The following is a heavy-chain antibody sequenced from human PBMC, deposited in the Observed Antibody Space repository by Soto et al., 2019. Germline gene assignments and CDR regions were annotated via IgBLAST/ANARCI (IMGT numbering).Heavy chain of an antibody. Sequence: QVQLVESGGGVVQPGRSLRLSCAASGFTFSSYGMHWVRQAPGKGLEWVALIWYDGSNKYYADSVKGRFTISRDNSKNTLYLQMNSLRAEDTAVYYCARDEVGATTGNWGQGTLVTVSS. CDR3: ARDEVGATTGN. V-gene: IGHV3-33*01. J-gene: IGHJ4*02. D-gene: IGHD1-26*01. CDR2: IWYDGSNK. CDR1: GFTFSSYG.